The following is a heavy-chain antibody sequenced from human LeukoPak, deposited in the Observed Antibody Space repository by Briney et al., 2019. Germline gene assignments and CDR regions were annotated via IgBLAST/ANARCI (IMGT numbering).Heavy chain of an antibody. Sequence: PGGSLRLSCAASGFTFSTYWLTWVRQAAGKGLEWVANIKQDGSEKFYVDSVKGRFTISRDNAKNSLYLQMNSLRAEDTAVYYCARSPDGPDYWGQGTLVTVSS. CDR3: ARSPDGPDY. V-gene: IGHV3-7*01. CDR2: IKQDGSEK. CDR1: GFTFSTYW. J-gene: IGHJ4*02.